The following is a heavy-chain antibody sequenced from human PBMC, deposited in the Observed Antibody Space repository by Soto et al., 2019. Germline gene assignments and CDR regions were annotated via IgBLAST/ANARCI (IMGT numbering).Heavy chain of an antibody. CDR1: GGSVSSGSYY. Sequence: SETLSLTCTVSGGSVSSGSYYWSWIRQPPGKGLEYIGYLYYSGSTNYNPSLKSRVTISIDTPKNQFSLKLTSVTAADTAIYYCARGQAFWTGYYRMPYYFDYWGQGTLVTVSS. J-gene: IGHJ4*02. CDR3: ARGQAFWTGYYRMPYYFDY. D-gene: IGHD3-3*01. V-gene: IGHV4-61*01. CDR2: LYYSGST.